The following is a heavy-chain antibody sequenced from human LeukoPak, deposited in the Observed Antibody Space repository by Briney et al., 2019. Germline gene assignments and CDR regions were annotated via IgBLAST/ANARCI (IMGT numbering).Heavy chain of an antibody. CDR2: INPNSGGT. Sequence: GASVKVSCKASGYTFTGYYMHWVRQAPGQGLEWMGWINPNSGGTNYAQKFQGRVTMTRDTSNSTAYMELSRLRSDDTAVYYCARDARGYYYDSSGYWYFDYWGQGTLVTVSS. CDR3: ARDARGYYYDSSGYWYFDY. D-gene: IGHD3-22*01. V-gene: IGHV1-2*02. J-gene: IGHJ4*02. CDR1: GYTFTGYY.